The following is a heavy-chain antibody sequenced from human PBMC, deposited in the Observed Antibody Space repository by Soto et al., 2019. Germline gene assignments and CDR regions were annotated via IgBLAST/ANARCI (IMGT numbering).Heavy chain of an antibody. Sequence: EVQLLQSGAEVKKPGESLKMSCKGSGYSFTTYWIGWVRQMPGKGLEWMAIIYPGDSDTRYSPSFRGQVTISADKSIRTAYPQWSSLKASDTAMYYWARHNLGDCSGGSCVDYWGQGTLVTVSS. V-gene: IGHV5-51*01. CDR2: IYPGDSDT. CDR1: GYSFTTYW. D-gene: IGHD2-15*01. CDR3: ARHNLGDCSGGSCVDY. J-gene: IGHJ4*02.